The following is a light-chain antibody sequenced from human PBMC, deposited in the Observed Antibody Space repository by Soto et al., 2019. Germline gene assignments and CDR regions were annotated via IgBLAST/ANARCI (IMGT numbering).Light chain of an antibody. CDR1: QTISSW. CDR2: KAS. CDR3: QHYNSYLEA. Sequence: DIQVTQSPSTLSGSVGDRVTITCPASQTISSWLAWYQQKPGKAPKLLIYKASTLKSGVPSRFSGSGSGTEFTLTISSLQPDDFATYYCQHYNSYLEAFSQVTKVDIK. V-gene: IGKV1-5*03. J-gene: IGKJ1*01.